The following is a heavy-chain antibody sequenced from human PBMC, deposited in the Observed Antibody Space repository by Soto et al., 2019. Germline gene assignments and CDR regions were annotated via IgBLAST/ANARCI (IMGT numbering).Heavy chain of an antibody. CDR3: ARADCSGGSCYSSANWFDP. D-gene: IGHD2-15*01. Sequence: QVQLQESGPGLVKPSGTLSLTCAVSSASISSSNWWSWVRQPPGKGLEWIGEIYHSGSTNYKSSLKSRVTISVDKSTNQFCLKLSSVTAADTAVYYCARADCSGGSCYSSANWFDPWGQGTLVTVSS. V-gene: IGHV4-4*02. CDR2: IYHSGST. J-gene: IGHJ5*02. CDR1: SASISSSNW.